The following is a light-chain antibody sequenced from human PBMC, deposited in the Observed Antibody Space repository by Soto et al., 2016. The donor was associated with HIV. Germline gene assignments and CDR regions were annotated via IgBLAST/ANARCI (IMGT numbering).Light chain of an antibody. J-gene: IGKJ3*01. CDR3: QQFNMYPFT. CDR2: SSG. V-gene: IGKV1-9*01. CDR1: EDISSF. Sequence: IQLTQSPSFLSASIGDTVTITCRASEDISSFLAWYQQKPGEAPKLLIYSSGALQIGVPSRFSGAGSGTEFTLTLTNLQADDFATYFCQQFNMYPFTFGPGTTVDVE.